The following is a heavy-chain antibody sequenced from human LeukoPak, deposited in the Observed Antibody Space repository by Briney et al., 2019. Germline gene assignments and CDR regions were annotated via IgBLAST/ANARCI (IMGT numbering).Heavy chain of an antibody. CDR2: IYSGGST. J-gene: IGHJ3*02. CDR3: AREVIDYDILTGYSTTGAFDI. CDR1: GFTVSSNY. D-gene: IGHD3-9*01. V-gene: IGHV3-66*01. Sequence: SGGSLRLPCAASGFTVSSNYTSWVRQAPGKGLEWVSVIYSGGSTYYADSVKGRFTISRDNSKNTLYLQMNSLRAEDTAVYYCAREVIDYDILTGYSTTGAFDIWGQRTIVTVSS.